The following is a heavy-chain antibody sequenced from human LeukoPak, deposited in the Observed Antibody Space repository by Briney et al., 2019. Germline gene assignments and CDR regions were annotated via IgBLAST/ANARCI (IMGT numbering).Heavy chain of an antibody. CDR1: GYSFTSYW. D-gene: IGHD3-10*01. Sequence: GESLKISCKGSGYSFTSYWIGWVRQMPGKGLEWMGIIYPGDSDTRYSPSFQGQVTISADKSISTAYLQWSSLKASDTAMYYCARVELLWFGEKTSRGDAFDIWGQGTMVTVSS. V-gene: IGHV5-51*01. CDR2: IYPGDSDT. CDR3: ARVELLWFGEKTSRGDAFDI. J-gene: IGHJ3*02.